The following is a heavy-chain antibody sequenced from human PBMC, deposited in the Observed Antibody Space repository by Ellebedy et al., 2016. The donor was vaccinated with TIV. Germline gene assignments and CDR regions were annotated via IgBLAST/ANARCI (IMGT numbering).Heavy chain of an antibody. D-gene: IGHD1-14*01. CDR1: GFTFSSYW. J-gene: IGHJ6*02. V-gene: IGHV3-74*01. CDR3: ASAGPPRTRSMDV. Sequence: GESLKISCAASGFTFSSYWMHWVRQAPGKGLVWVSRINSDGSSTSYADSVKGRFTISRDNAKNTLYLQMNSLRAEDTAVYYCASAGPPRTRSMDVWGQGTTVTVSS. CDR2: INSDGSST.